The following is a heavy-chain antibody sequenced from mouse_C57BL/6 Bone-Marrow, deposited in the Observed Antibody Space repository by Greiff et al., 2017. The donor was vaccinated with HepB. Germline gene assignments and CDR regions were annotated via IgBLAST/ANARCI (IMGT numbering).Heavy chain of an antibody. CDR2: ISNGGGST. J-gene: IGHJ1*03. Sequence: EVHLVESGGGLVQPGGSLKLSCAASGFTFSDYYMYWVRQTPEKRLEWVAYISNGGGSTYYPDTVKGRFTISRDNAKNTLYLQMSRLKSEDTAMYYCARGDDGYFYWYFDVWGTGTTVTVSS. V-gene: IGHV5-12*01. D-gene: IGHD2-3*01. CDR1: GFTFSDYY. CDR3: ARGDDGYFYWYFDV.